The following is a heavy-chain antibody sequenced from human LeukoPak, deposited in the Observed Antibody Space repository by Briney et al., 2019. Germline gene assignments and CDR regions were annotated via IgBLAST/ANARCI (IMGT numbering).Heavy chain of an antibody. J-gene: IGHJ5*02. CDR2: INHSGCT. D-gene: IGHD3-10*01. CDR1: GGSFSGYY. CDR3: ARRTPHYYGSGSYYRWFDP. V-gene: IGHV4-34*01. Sequence: SETLSLTCAVYGGSFSGYYWSWIRQPPGKGLEWIGEINHSGCTNYNPSLKSRVTISVDTSKNQFSLKLSSVTAADTAVYYCARRTPHYYGSGSYYRWFDPWGQGTLVTVSS.